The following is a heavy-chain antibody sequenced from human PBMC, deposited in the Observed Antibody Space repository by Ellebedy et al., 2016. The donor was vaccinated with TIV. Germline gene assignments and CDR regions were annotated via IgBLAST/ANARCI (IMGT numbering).Heavy chain of an antibody. Sequence: AASVKVSCKASGYTFTGYYMHWVRQAPGQGLEWMGWINPNSGGTNYAQKFRGRVTMTRDTPISTAYMELSRLRSDDTAVYYCARTRGYSGYDSYGMDVWGQGTTVTVS. V-gene: IGHV1-2*02. D-gene: IGHD5-12*01. CDR3: ARTRGYSGYDSYGMDV. J-gene: IGHJ6*02. CDR2: INPNSGGT. CDR1: GYTFTGYY.